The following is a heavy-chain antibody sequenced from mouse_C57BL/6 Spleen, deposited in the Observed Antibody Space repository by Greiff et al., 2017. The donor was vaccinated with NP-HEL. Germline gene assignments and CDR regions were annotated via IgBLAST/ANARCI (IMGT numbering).Heavy chain of an antibody. CDR2: INYDGSST. J-gene: IGHJ4*01. CDR1: GFTFSDYY. CDR3: ARNGNYAHYYAMDY. Sequence: DVQLVESEGGLVQPGSSMKLSCTASGFTFSDYYMAWVRQVPEKGLEWVANINYDGSSTYYLDSLKSRFIISRDNAKNILYLQMSCLKSEDTATYYCARNGNYAHYYAMDYWGQGTSVTVSS. D-gene: IGHD2-1*01. V-gene: IGHV5-16*01.